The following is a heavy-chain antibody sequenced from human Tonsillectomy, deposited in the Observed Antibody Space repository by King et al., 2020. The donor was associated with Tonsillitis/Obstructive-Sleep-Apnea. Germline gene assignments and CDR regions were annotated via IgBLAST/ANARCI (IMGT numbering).Heavy chain of an antibody. J-gene: IGHJ6*03. CDR3: ARAVAVTFYYYMDV. V-gene: IGHV6-1*01. CDR1: WDSVSSNSAA. CDR2: TYARAKWYN. D-gene: IGHD6-19*01. Sequence: VQLQESGPGLVKPSQTLSLTCAISWDSVSSNSAAWNWMRQSPSRGLEWLGRTYARAKWYNVFSLSVKSRININPDTSKNQFSLPLNSVTPEDPPVYYCARAVAVTFYYYMDVWGKGTTVTVSS.